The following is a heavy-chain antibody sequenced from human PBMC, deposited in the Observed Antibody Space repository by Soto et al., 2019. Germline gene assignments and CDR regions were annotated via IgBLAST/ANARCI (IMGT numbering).Heavy chain of an antibody. CDR3: ASLAIGTIIRGAPDF. Sequence: LRLSCAASGFTFSDYYMTWIRQAPGKGLEWVSYISSGGSSIYYADSVKGRFTISRDNAKNSLYLQMNSLRAEDTAMYYCASLAIGTIIRGAPDFWGQGTLVTVSS. V-gene: IGHV3-11*01. CDR1: GFTFSDYY. D-gene: IGHD3-10*01. CDR2: ISSGGSSI. J-gene: IGHJ4*02.